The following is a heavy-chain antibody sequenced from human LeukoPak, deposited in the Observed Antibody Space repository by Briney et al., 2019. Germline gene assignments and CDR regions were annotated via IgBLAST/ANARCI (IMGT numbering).Heavy chain of an antibody. CDR3: ARTYYDFWSGPNWFDP. D-gene: IGHD3-3*01. CDR1: GGSISSYY. CDR2: IYYSGST. Sequence: PSETLSLTCTVSGGSISSYYGSWIRQPPGKGLEWIGYIYYSGSTNYNPSLKSRVTISVDTSKNQFSLKVSSVTAADTAVYYCARTYYDFWSGPNWFDPWGQGTLVTVSS. V-gene: IGHV4-59*01. J-gene: IGHJ5*02.